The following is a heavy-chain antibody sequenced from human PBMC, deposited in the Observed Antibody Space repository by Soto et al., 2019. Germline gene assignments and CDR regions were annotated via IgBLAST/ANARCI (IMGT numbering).Heavy chain of an antibody. V-gene: IGHV3-21*01. Sequence: GGALRLSCASSGVTFSTYTMNWFRQAPGKGLEWVSSINGRGNYIYYAESVKGRFTISRDNAKNSLYLQMDRLRAEDTALYYCVREDGKVGTNSAFDYWGLGALVTVSS. D-gene: IGHD1-26*01. CDR2: INGRGNYI. CDR3: VREDGKVGTNSAFDY. J-gene: IGHJ4*02. CDR1: GVTFSTYT.